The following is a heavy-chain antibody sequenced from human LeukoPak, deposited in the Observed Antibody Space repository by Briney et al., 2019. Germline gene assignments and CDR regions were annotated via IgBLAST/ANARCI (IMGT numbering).Heavy chain of an antibody. CDR2: IIPIFGTA. J-gene: IGHJ4*02. CDR1: GGTXSSYA. Sequence: SVKVSCKASGGTXSSYAISGVRQAPGQGLEWMGGIIPIFGTANYAQKFQGRVTITADESTSTAYMELSSLRSDDTAVYYCARVLWAAVSERYFDYWGQGTLVTVSS. D-gene: IGHD6-13*01. CDR3: ARVLWAAVSERYFDY. V-gene: IGHV1-69*01.